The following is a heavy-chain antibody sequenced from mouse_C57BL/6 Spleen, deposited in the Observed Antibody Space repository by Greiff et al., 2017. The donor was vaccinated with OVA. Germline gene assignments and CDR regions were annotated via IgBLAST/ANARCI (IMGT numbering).Heavy chain of an antibody. CDR3: ARSLDGYYYAMDY. V-gene: IGHV1-80*01. CDR2: IYPGDGET. D-gene: IGHD2-3*01. Sequence: VQLQQSGAELVKPGASVKISCKASGYAFSSYWMNWVKQRPGKGLEWIGQIYPGDGETNYNGQFKGKATLTADKSSSTAYMQLSSLTSEYSAVYFCARSLDGYYYAMDYWGQGTSVTVSS. J-gene: IGHJ4*01. CDR1: GYAFSSYW.